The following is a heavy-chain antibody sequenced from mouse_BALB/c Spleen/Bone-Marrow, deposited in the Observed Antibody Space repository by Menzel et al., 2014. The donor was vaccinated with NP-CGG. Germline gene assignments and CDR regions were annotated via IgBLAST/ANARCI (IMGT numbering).Heavy chain of an antibody. J-gene: IGHJ2*01. D-gene: IGHD2-1*01. CDR2: SRNKVNDYTT. CDR1: GFTFSDFY. Sequence: VQLKESGGGLVQPGGSLRLSCATSGFTFSDFYMGWVRRPPGRRLEWIAASRNKVNDYTTEYSASVKGRFIVSRDTSQSILYLQMNALRAEDTAIYYCARAVYGNFDYWGQGTTLTVSS. V-gene: IGHV7-1*02. CDR3: ARAVYGNFDY.